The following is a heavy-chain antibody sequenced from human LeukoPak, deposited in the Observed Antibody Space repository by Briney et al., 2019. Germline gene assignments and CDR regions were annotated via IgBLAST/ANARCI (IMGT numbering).Heavy chain of an antibody. CDR1: GYTFTSYY. J-gene: IGHJ6*03. D-gene: IGHD3-22*01. CDR2: INPNSGGT. V-gene: IGHV1-2*02. Sequence: ASVKVSCKASGYTFTSYYMHWVRQAPGQGLEWMGWINPNSGGTNYAQKFQGRVTMTRDTSISTAYMELSRLRSDDTAVYYCARDKDYYDSSGELYYYYMDVWGKGTTVTVSS. CDR3: ARDKDYYDSSGELYYYYMDV.